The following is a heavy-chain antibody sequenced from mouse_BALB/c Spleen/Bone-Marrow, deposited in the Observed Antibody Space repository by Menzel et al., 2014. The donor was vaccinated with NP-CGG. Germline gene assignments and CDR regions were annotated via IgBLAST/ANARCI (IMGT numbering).Heavy chain of an antibody. V-gene: IGHV3-2*02. CDR2: ISYSGTT. CDR1: GYSITSDYA. D-gene: IGHD1-1*01. J-gene: IGHJ4*01. Sequence: EVQLQQSGPGLVKPSQSLSLTCTVTGYSITSDYAWNWIRQFPGNKLEWMGYISYSGTTNYNPSLKSRISITRDTSKNQFFLQLSSVTTEDTATYYCASYYFGTTYYYAMANWGQGTSVTVSS. CDR3: ASYYFGTTYYYAMAN.